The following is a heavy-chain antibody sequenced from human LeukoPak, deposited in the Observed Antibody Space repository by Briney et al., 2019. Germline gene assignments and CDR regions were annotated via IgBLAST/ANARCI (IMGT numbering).Heavy chain of an antibody. J-gene: IGHJ4*02. D-gene: IGHD3-3*01. Sequence: ASVKVSCKASGYTFTSYDIDWVRQATGQGLEWMGWMNPNSGNTGYAQKFQGRVTMTRNTSISTAYMGLSSLRSEDTAVYYCARGRGGDDFWSGYYGPFKYYFDYWGQGTLVTVSS. CDR2: MNPNSGNT. CDR3: ARGRGGDDFWSGYYGPFKYYFDY. V-gene: IGHV1-8*01. CDR1: GYTFTSYD.